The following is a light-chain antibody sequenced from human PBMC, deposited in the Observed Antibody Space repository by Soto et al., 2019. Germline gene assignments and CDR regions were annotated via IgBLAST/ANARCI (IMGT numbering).Light chain of an antibody. J-gene: IGLJ2*01. CDR2: LNNDGSH. CDR1: SGHSTYA. CDR3: QTWGSGIVV. Sequence: QLVLTQSPSASASLGASVKLTCTLSSGHSTYAIAWHQQHPEKGPRYLMKLNNDGSHTKGDGIPDRFSGSSSGAARYLTISGLQSEDEADYHCQTWGSGIVVFGGGTQLTVL. V-gene: IGLV4-69*02.